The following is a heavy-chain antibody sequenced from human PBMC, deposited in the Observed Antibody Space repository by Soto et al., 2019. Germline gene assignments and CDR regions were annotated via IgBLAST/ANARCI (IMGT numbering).Heavy chain of an antibody. CDR1: GGSISSGDYF. CDR3: ARGLVIRPYYYHGMDV. Sequence: QVQLQESGPGLVKPSQTLSLTCTVSGGSISSGDYFWSWIRQSPGKGLEWIGYISSIGSTYYNPSLKSRVSVSRDTSKNQFSLKLSSVTTTDTAVYYCARGLVIRPYYYHGMDVWGQGTRSPSP. D-gene: IGHD3-9*01. CDR2: ISSIGST. V-gene: IGHV4-30-4*01. J-gene: IGHJ6*02.